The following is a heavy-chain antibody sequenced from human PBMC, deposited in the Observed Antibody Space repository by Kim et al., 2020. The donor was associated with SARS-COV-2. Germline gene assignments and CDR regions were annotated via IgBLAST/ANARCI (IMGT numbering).Heavy chain of an antibody. V-gene: IGHV3-73*01. CDR3: TTARGGYSSGWYSLY. CDR1: GFTFSGSA. J-gene: IGHJ4*02. Sequence: GGSLRLSCAASGFTFSGSAMHWVRQASGKGLEWVGRIRSKANSYATAYAASVKGRFTISRDDSKNTAYLQMNSLKTEDTAVYYCTTARGGYSSGWYSLYWGQGTLVTVSS. D-gene: IGHD6-19*01. CDR2: IRSKANSYAT.